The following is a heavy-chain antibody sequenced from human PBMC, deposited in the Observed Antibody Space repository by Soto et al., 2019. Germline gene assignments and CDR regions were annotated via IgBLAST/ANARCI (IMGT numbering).Heavy chain of an antibody. Sequence: PGESLKISCKGSGYSFTSYWISWVRQMPGKGLEWMGRIDPSDSYTNYSPSFQGHVTISADKSISTAYLQWSSLKASDTAMYYCASLDCSGGSCYSYLMDVWGQGTRVTVSS. CDR3: ASLDCSGGSCYSYLMDV. CDR2: IDPSDSYT. CDR1: GYSFTSYW. D-gene: IGHD2-15*01. V-gene: IGHV5-10-1*01. J-gene: IGHJ6*02.